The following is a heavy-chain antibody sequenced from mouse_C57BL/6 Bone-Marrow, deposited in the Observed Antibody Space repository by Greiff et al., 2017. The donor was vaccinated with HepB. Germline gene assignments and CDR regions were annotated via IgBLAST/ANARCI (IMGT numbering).Heavy chain of an antibody. Sequence: EVKLMESGPGLVKPSQSLSLTCSVTGYSITSGYYWNWIRQFPGNKLEWMGYISYDGSNNYNPSLKNRISITRDTSKNQFFLKLNSVTTEDTATYYCAMYSNYFFYAMDYWGQGTSVTVSS. J-gene: IGHJ4*01. CDR2: ISYDGSN. D-gene: IGHD2-5*01. V-gene: IGHV3-6*01. CDR3: AMYSNYFFYAMDY. CDR1: GYSITSGYY.